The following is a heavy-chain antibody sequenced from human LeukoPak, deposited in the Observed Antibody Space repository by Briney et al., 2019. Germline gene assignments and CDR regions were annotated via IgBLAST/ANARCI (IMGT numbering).Heavy chain of an antibody. CDR3: ARSYSSGWYKDY. D-gene: IGHD6-19*01. J-gene: IGHJ4*02. CDR2: ISSSSSYT. V-gene: IGHV3-11*06. CDR1: GFTFSDYY. Sequence: GGSLRLSCAASGFTFSDYYMSWIRQAPGKGREWVSYISSSSSYTNYADSVKGRFTISRDNAKNSLYLQMNSLRAEDTAVYYCARSYSSGWYKDYWGQGTLVTVSS.